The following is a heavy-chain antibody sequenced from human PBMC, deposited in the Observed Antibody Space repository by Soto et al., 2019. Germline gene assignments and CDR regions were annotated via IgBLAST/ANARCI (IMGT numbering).Heavy chain of an antibody. CDR1: GFTFYYYD. D-gene: IGHD3-10*01. V-gene: IGHV3-30-3*01. CDR3: ARDSTRVRGVIVHAMDY. CDR2: ISHDGNNK. J-gene: IGHJ4*02. Sequence: GGSLRLSCAASGFTFYYYDIHWVRQAPGKGLEWVALISHDGNNKYYADSVKGRFTISRDNSDSTLYLQTNSLRAEDTAVYYCARDSTRVRGVIVHAMDYWGQGTLVTVSS.